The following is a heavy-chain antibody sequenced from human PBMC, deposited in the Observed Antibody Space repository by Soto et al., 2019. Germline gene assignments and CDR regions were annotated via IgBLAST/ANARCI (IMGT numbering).Heavy chain of an antibody. CDR3: AKEPAVAGMLALDF. V-gene: IGHV1-3*01. CDR1: GYTFTNYI. D-gene: IGHD6-19*01. CDR2: INAANGNT. Sequence: QAQLVQSGVVVKKPGASVKISCKDSGYTFTNYITHWVRQAPGQRLEWMGWINAANGNTKYSQKFQGRVTITRHTSATTVYMDLNSLKSEDTAVYYCAKEPAVAGMLALDFWGQGTLVTVSS. J-gene: IGHJ4*02.